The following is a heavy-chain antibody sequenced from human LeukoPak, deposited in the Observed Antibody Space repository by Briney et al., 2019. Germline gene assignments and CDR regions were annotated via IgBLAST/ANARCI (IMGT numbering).Heavy chain of an antibody. CDR3: ARASAPYYDFWSGRLYFDY. CDR2: ISSNGGST. J-gene: IGHJ4*02. D-gene: IGHD3-3*01. CDR1: GFTFSSYA. V-gene: IGHV3-64*01. Sequence: GGSLRLSCAASGFTFSSYALHWVRQAPGKGLEYVSAISSNGGSTYYANSVKGRFTISRDKSKNTLYLQMGSLRAEDMAVYYCARASAPYYDFWSGRLYFDYWGQGTLVTVSS.